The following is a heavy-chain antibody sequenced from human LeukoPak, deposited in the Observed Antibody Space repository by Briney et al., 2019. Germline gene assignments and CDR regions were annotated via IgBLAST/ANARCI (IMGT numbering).Heavy chain of an antibody. J-gene: IGHJ6*03. CDR1: GFTFSSYW. Sequence: PGGSLRLSCAASGFTFSSYWMHWVRQAPGKGLVWVSRINSDGSSTSYADSVKGRFTISRDNAKNSLYLQMNSLRAEDTAVYYCASQAGNCSSTSCYFSYYYYYYMDVWGKGTTVTVSS. CDR3: ASQAGNCSSTSCYFSYYYYYYMDV. V-gene: IGHV3-74*01. D-gene: IGHD2-2*01. CDR2: INSDGSST.